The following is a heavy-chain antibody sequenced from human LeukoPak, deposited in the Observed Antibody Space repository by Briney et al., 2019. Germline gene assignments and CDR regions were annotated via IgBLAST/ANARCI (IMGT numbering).Heavy chain of an antibody. Sequence: GGSLRLSCVASRFAFSQAWMSGVRQAPGKGLEWVGRIKSESDGGTTDYAAPVKGRFTISRDDSKNTLFLQMNSLQTEDTAVYYCTTSGWFDHWGQGTLVTVSS. V-gene: IGHV3-15*01. CDR1: RFAFSQAW. CDR3: TTSGWFDH. D-gene: IGHD1-26*01. CDR2: IKSESDGGTT. J-gene: IGHJ5*02.